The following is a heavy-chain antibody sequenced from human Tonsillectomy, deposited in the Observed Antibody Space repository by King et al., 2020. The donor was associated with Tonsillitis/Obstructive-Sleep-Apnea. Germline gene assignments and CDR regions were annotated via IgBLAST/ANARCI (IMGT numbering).Heavy chain of an antibody. CDR3: AKSQGFLEWPSALDF. J-gene: IGHJ4*02. D-gene: IGHD3-3*01. Sequence: VQLVQSGGGLAQPGGSLRLSCAASGCDFSHYAINWVRQAPGKGLEWVSTISGAGGSTYYADSVQGRFSISRDNSRHTLSRHMSSLGAGDTAIYYCAKSQGFLEWPSALDFWGQGTLVTVSS. CDR2: ISGAGGST. CDR1: GCDFSHYA. V-gene: IGHV3-23*04.